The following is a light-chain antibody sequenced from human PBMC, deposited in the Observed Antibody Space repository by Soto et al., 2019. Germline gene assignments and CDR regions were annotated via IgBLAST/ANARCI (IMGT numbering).Light chain of an antibody. Sequence: DIQMTRSPTTLSASVRDRGTITWRASQSISRRLAWWQRKPGKAPQVLIYKAASLTSGVPSGCSDNGSGAEFTLTISSLHPDVFATYYCQEYNSYFRAFGQGTKVEIK. CDR1: QSISRR. J-gene: IGKJ1*01. CDR3: QEYNSYFRA. CDR2: KAA. V-gene: IGKV1-5*03.